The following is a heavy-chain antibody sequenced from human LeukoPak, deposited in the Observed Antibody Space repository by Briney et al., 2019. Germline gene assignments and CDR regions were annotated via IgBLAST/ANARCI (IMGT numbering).Heavy chain of an antibody. J-gene: IGHJ5*02. D-gene: IGHD3-10*01. V-gene: IGHV3-33*01. CDR3: ARDARGRRYYYGSGSLSP. CDR2: IWYDGSNK. CDR1: GFTFSSYG. Sequence: PGRSLRLSCAASGFTFSSYGMHWVRQAPGKGLEWVAVIWYDGSNKYYADSVKGRFTISRDNSKNTLYLQMNSPRAEDTAVYYCARDARGRRYYYGSGSLSPWGQGTLVTVSS.